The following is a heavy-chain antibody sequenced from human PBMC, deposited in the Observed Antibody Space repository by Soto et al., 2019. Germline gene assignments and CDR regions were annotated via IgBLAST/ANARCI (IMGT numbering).Heavy chain of an antibody. CDR2: IIPIFGTA. CDR1: GGTFRSYA. D-gene: IGHD6-13*01. CDR3: ARDPPNIAAAGPSNDYYYGMDV. J-gene: IGHJ6*02. V-gene: IGHV1-69*13. Sequence: SVKVSCKASGGTFRSYAISWVRQAPGQGLEWMGGIIPIFGTANYAQKFQGRVTITADESTSTAYMELSSLRSEDTAVYYCARDPPNIAAAGPSNDYYYGMDVWG.